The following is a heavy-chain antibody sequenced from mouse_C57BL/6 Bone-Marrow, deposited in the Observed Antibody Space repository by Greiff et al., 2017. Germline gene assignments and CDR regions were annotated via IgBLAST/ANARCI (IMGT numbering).Heavy chain of an antibody. V-gene: IGHV1-69*01. CDR1: GYTFTSYW. Sequence: QVQLQQPGAELVMPGASVKLSCKASGYTFTSYWMHWVKQRPGQGLEWIGEIDPSDSYTNYNQKFKGKSTLTVDISSSTAYMQLSSLTSEDSAVYYCARSQLGHYFDYWGKGTTLTVSS. J-gene: IGHJ2*01. CDR3: ARSQLGHYFDY. CDR2: IDPSDSYT. D-gene: IGHD4-1*02.